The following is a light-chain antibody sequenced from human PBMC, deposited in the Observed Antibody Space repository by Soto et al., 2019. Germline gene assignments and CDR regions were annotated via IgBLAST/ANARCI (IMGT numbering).Light chain of an antibody. CDR1: QSVGNN. J-gene: IGKJ1*01. CDR2: GAA. V-gene: IGKV3-15*01. Sequence: EIVMTQSPATLSVSPGERATLSCRASQSVGNNLAWYQQKPGQAPRLLISGAATRATGIPARFSGSGSGTEFTHTISRLQSDDFAVYFCQQYHYWPPWTFGQGTKVEIK. CDR3: QQYHYWPPWT.